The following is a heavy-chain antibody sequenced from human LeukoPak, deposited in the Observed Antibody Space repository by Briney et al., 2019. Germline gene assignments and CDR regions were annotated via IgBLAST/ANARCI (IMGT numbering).Heavy chain of an antibody. Sequence: GGSLRLSCAASGFTFSSYSMNWVRQAPGKGLEWVSSISSSSSYIYYADSVKGRFTISRDNAKNSLYLQMNSLRAEDTAVYYCARDPYSYGYGAFDYWGQGTLDTVSS. CDR1: GFTFSSYS. V-gene: IGHV3-21*01. CDR2: ISSSSSYI. J-gene: IGHJ4*02. CDR3: ARDPYSYGYGAFDY. D-gene: IGHD5-18*01.